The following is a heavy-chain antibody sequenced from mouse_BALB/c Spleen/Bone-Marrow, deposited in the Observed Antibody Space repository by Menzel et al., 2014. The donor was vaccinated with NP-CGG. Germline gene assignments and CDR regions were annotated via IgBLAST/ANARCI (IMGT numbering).Heavy chain of an antibody. J-gene: IGHJ3*01. CDR3: ARGGRYDERTWFAY. Sequence: VQLQQSGAELVKPGAPVKLSCKASGYTFTSYWMHWVKQRPGQGLEWIGEINPSNGRTNYNEKFKSKATLTVDKSSSTAYMQLSSLTSEDSAIYYCARGGRYDERTWFAYWGQGTLVTVSA. D-gene: IGHD2-14*01. CDR2: INPSNGRT. CDR1: GYTFTSYW. V-gene: IGHV1S81*02.